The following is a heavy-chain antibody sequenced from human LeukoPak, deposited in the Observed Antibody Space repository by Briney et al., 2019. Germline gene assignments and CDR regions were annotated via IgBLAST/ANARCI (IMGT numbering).Heavy chain of an antibody. CDR2: INADGSIT. CDR3: AKDRVVTAARGYYYGMDV. V-gene: IGHV3-74*01. D-gene: IGHD2-21*02. CDR1: GFTFSDYW. J-gene: IGHJ6*02. Sequence: GGSLRLSCAASGFTFSDYWMHWVRQVPGKGLVWVARINADGSITNHADSVKGRFTISRGNAENTLYLQMNSLRAEDTAVCYCAKDRVVTAARGYYYGMDVWGQGTTVTVSS.